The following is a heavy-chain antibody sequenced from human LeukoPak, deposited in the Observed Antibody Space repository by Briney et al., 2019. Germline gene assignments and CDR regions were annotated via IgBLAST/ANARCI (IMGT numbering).Heavy chain of an antibody. CDR2: ISSSSSYI. Sequence: GGSLRLSCAASGFTFSSYSMNWVRQAPGKGLEWVSSISSSSSYIYYADSVKGRFTISRDNAKDSLYLQMNSLRAEDTAVYYCARVKKRSYSYYYGMDVWGQGTTVTVSS. CDR3: ARVKKRSYSYYYGMDV. V-gene: IGHV3-21*01. J-gene: IGHJ6*02. D-gene: IGHD1-26*01. CDR1: GFTFSSYS.